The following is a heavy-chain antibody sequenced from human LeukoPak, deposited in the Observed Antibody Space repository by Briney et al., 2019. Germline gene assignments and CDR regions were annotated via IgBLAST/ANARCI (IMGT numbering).Heavy chain of an antibody. CDR2: IKQDGTEK. D-gene: IGHD5-24*01. V-gene: IGHV3-7*05. CDR1: AFELRDNW. CDR3: ARAARRRQLGSFYF. J-gene: IGHJ3*01. Sequence: GGSLRLSCVVPAFELRDNWMGWVRQAPGKGLEWVAIIKQDGTEKYYVDSLKGRFTISRDNAKNSLYLQMNSLRAEDTAVYYCARAARRRQLGSFYFWGQGTMITVSS.